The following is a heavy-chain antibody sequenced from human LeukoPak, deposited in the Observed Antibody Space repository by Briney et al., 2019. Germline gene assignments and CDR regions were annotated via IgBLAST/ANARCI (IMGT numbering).Heavy chain of an antibody. V-gene: IGHV1-69*01. Sequence: SVKVPCKASGGTFSSYAISWVRQAPGQELEWMGGIIPIFGTANYAQKFQGRVTITADESTSTAYMELSSLRSEDTAVYYCARDYSNYVYYYYGMDVWGQGTTVTVSS. CDR1: GGTFSSYA. CDR3: ARDYSNYVYYYYGMDV. J-gene: IGHJ6*02. D-gene: IGHD4-11*01. CDR2: IIPIFGTA.